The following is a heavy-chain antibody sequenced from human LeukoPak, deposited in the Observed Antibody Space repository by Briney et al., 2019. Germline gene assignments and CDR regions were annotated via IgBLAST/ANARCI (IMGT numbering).Heavy chain of an antibody. D-gene: IGHD3-22*01. Sequence: ETLSLTCAVSGGSISSGGYSWSWVRQAPGKGLEWVSAISGSGGSTYYADSVKGRFTISRDNSKNTLYLQMNSLRAEDTAVYYCAKDITMIVVVLDYFDYWGQGTLVTVSS. CDR2: ISGSGGST. CDR3: AKDITMIVVVLDYFDY. CDR1: GGSISSGGYS. J-gene: IGHJ4*02. V-gene: IGHV3-23*01.